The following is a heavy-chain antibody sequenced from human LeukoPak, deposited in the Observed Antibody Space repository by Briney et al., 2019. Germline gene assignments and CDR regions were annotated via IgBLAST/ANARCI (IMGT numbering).Heavy chain of an antibody. D-gene: IGHD5-12*01. J-gene: IGHJ4*02. CDR2: ISSSSSYI. CDR1: GFTFSSYS. V-gene: IGHV3-21*01. CDR3: ARAGIVATIGFDY. Sequence: GGSLRLSCAASGFTFSSYSMNWVRQAPGEGLEWVSSISSSSSYIYYADSVKGRFTISRDNAKNSLYLQMNSLRAEDTAVYYCARAGIVATIGFDYWGQGTLVTVSS.